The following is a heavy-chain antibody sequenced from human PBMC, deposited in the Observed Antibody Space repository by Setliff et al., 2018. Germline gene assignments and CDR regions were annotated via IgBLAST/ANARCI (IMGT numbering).Heavy chain of an antibody. D-gene: IGHD2-21*02. Sequence: GASLKISCKGSGYSFTDYWIAWVRQTPGKGLEWMGTIYPGNADTRYSPSFQGQVTISTDTSINTAFLQWNNLKASYTAVYYCAGAGGNSDYFYYWGQGTLVTVSS. CDR2: IYPGNADT. CDR1: GYSFTDYW. CDR3: AGAGGNSDYFYY. V-gene: IGHV5-51*01. J-gene: IGHJ4*02.